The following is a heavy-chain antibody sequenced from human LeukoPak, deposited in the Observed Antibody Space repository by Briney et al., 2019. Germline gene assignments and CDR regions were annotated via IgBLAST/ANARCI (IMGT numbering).Heavy chain of an antibody. CDR2: INHSGST. CDR1: DGSFSGYS. Sequence: SETLSLTCAVYDGSFSGYSWSWIRQPPGKGLEWIGEINHSGSTNHNPSLKSRVTVSVDTPKNQFSLKLSSVTAADTAVYYCARGRPVAGANWFDPWGQGALVTVSS. D-gene: IGHD6-13*01. V-gene: IGHV4-34*01. J-gene: IGHJ5*02. CDR3: ARGRPVAGANWFDP.